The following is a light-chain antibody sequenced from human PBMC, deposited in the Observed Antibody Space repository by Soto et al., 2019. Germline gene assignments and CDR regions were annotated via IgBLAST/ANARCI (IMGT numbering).Light chain of an antibody. V-gene: IGKV3-20*01. J-gene: IGKJ5*01. CDR3: QQYGSSPSIT. CDR1: QSVSSNY. Sequence: EIVLTQSPGTLSLSPEERATLSCRASQSVSSNYLAWYQQKPGQAPRFLIYGASTRANGIPDRFSGSGSGTDFTLTISRLEPEDFAVYYCQQYGSSPSITFGQGTRLEIK. CDR2: GAS.